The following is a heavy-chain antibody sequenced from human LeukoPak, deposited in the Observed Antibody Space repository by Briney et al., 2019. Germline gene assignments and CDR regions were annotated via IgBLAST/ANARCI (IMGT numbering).Heavy chain of an antibody. D-gene: IGHD5-12*01. J-gene: IGHJ6*03. CDR1: GGSISSYY. Sequence: SETLSLTCTVSGGSISSYYWSWIRQPPGKGLEWIGYIYYSGSTNYNPSLKSRVTISVDTSKNQFSLKLSSVTAADTAVYYCARETAVVATTVNYYMDVWGKGTTVTIPS. V-gene: IGHV4-59*01. CDR2: IYYSGST. CDR3: ARETAVVATTVNYYMDV.